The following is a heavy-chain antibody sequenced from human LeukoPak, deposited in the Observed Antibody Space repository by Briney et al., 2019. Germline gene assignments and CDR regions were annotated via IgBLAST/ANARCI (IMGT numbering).Heavy chain of an antibody. CDR3: ARVGRYSWNDGYWFDP. Sequence: GASVKASCKASGRTFTSYAISWVRQAPGHRLEWMGRIIPIFGIANYAQKFQGRVTITADKSTSTAYMELSSLRSEDTAVYYCARVGRYSWNDGYWFDPWGQGTLVTVSS. D-gene: IGHD1-20*01. CDR1: GRTFTSYA. V-gene: IGHV1-69*04. J-gene: IGHJ5*02. CDR2: IIPIFGIA.